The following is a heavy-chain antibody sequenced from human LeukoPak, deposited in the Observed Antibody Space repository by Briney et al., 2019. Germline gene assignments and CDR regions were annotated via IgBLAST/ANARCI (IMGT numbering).Heavy chain of an antibody. Sequence: GGSLRLSCAASGFTFSSYWMHWVRQAPGKGLVWVSRINSDGSSTSYADSVKGRFTISRDNAKNTLYLQMNSLRVEDTAVYYCARVCCSSSRETPSGDHYYYYGMDVWGQGTTVTVSS. CDR3: ARVCCSSSRETPSGDHYYYYGMDV. V-gene: IGHV3-74*01. J-gene: IGHJ6*02. CDR1: GFTFSSYW. D-gene: IGHD6-13*01. CDR2: INSDGSST.